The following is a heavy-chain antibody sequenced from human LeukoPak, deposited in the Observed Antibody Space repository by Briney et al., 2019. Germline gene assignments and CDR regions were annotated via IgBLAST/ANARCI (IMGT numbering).Heavy chain of an antibody. CDR1: GYSISSGYY. CDR3: ARTPGIVGAAVY. J-gene: IGHJ4*02. CDR2: IYHSGST. Sequence: SETLSLTCTVSGYSISSGYYWGWIRQPPGKGLEWIGSIYHSGSTYYNPSLKSRVTISVDTSKNQFSLKLSSVTAADTAVYYCARTPGIVGAAVYWGQGTLVTVSS. V-gene: IGHV4-38-2*02. D-gene: IGHD1-26*01.